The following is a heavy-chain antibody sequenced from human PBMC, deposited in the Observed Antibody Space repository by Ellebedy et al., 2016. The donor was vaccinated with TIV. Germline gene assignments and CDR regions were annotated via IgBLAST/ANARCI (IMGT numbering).Heavy chain of an antibody. CDR3: ARGMVRGVTRPWYYGMDV. J-gene: IGHJ6*02. CDR2: IYPGDSNI. CDR1: EYRFTSYW. Sequence: GESLKISCKGSEYRFTSYWISWVRQMPGKGLEWMGIIYPGDSNIRYRPPFQGQVTISVDKSISTAYLLWSSLKASDTAMYYCARGMVRGVTRPWYYGMDVWGQGTTVTVSS. D-gene: IGHD3-10*01. V-gene: IGHV5-51*01.